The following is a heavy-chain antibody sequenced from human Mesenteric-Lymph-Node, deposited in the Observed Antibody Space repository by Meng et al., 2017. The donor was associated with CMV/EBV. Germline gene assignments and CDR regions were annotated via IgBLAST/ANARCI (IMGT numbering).Heavy chain of an antibody. D-gene: IGHD2-8*02. CDR2: VSYDGSET. CDR1: GFTFSSYA. V-gene: IGHV3-30*04. CDR3: ARDHTLDTGPGP. J-gene: IGHJ5*02. Sequence: ATSGFTFSSYAMHGVGQAPGKGLEWVAVVSYDGSETYYADSVKGRFTISRDNSRDTLYLHMSSLRNVDTAVYYCARDHTLDTGPGPWGQGTLVTVSS.